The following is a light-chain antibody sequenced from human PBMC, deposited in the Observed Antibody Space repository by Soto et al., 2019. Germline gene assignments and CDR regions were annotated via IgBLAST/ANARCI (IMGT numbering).Light chain of an antibody. CDR2: DAS. Sequence: IVLTQSPVTLAASPGESAVLSCRASRSVSTSLAWYQHKPGQAPRLFIYDASKRAPGIPARFTGSGSGTDFTLTISSLEPEDIAIYYCQVRDVWPSFGQGTKV. CDR1: RSVSTS. J-gene: IGKJ1*01. V-gene: IGKV3-11*01. CDR3: QVRDVWPS.